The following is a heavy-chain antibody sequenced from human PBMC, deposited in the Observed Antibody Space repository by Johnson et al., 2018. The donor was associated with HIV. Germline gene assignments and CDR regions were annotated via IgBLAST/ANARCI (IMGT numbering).Heavy chain of an antibody. CDR1: GFTFSSYG. J-gene: IGHJ3*02. Sequence: QVQLVESGGGVVQPGGSLRLSCAGSGFTFSSYGMHWVRQAPGKGLEWVSFIRYDGSDKHYADSVKGRFTISRDNAKNTLYLQMNSLRAEDTAAYYCARELSHDAFDIWGQGTMVTVSS. V-gene: IGHV3-30*02. CDR3: ARELSHDAFDI. CDR2: IRYDGSDK. D-gene: IGHD3-3*02.